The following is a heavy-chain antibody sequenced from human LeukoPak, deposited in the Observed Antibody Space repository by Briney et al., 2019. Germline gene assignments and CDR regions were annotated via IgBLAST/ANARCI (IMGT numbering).Heavy chain of an antibody. Sequence: PGGSLRLSCAASGFTFSSYAMSWVRQAPGKGLEWVSAISGSGGSTYYADSVKGRFTISRDNSKNTLYLQMNSLRAEDTAVYYCAKGRGVLRWPYGMDVWGQGTMVTVSS. J-gene: IGHJ6*02. CDR2: ISGSGGST. V-gene: IGHV3-23*01. CDR3: AKGRGVLRWPYGMDV. CDR1: GFTFSSYA. D-gene: IGHD4-23*01.